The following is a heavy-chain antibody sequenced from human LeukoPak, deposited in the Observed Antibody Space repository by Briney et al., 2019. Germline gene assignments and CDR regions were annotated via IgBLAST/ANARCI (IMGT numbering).Heavy chain of an antibody. D-gene: IGHD2-15*01. J-gene: IGHJ6*03. CDR2: IYTSGST. CDR1: GASISSGSYY. V-gene: IGHV4-61*02. CDR3: ARGYCSGGSCYSYYYYDYMDV. Sequence: PSETLSLTCTVSGASISSGSYYWSWIRQPAGKGLEWIGRIYTSGSTNYNPSLKSRVTISVDTSKNQFSLKLSSVTAADTAVYYCARGYCSGGSCYSYYYYDYMDVWGKGTTVTVSS.